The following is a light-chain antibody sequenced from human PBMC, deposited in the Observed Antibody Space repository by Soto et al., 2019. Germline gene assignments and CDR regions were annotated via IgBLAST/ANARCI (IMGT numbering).Light chain of an antibody. J-gene: IGKJ2*01. CDR2: TTT. CDR1: QSVRSY. CDR3: QQSYSAPRT. V-gene: IGKV1-39*01. Sequence: DIQMTQSPSSLSASVGDTITITCRASQSVRSYLNWYQQKPGKAPDLLIYTTTSLQSEVPSRFSGSGSETGFTLTISSLQPEDFATYYCQQSYSAPRTFGQGTKVDI.